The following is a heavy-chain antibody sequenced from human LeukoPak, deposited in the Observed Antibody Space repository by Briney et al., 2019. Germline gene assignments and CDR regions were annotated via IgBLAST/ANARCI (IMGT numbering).Heavy chain of an antibody. D-gene: IGHD3-9*01. CDR2: INHSGST. Sequence: NPSETLSLTCAVYGGSFSGYYWSWIRQPPGKGLEWIGEINHSGSTNYNPSLKSRVTISVDTSKNQFSLKLSSVTAADTAVYYCARGVGNILTGYSLDYWGQGTLVTVSS. CDR3: ARGVGNILTGYSLDY. V-gene: IGHV4-34*01. J-gene: IGHJ4*02. CDR1: GGSFSGYY.